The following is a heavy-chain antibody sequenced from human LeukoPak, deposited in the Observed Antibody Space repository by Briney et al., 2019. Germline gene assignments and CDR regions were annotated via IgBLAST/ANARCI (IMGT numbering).Heavy chain of an antibody. CDR3: ARSTNTAMVPGAFDY. CDR2: ISYSGST. J-gene: IGHJ4*02. CDR1: GGSISSSSYY. Sequence: SETLSLTCTVSGGSISSSSYYWGWFRQPPGKGLECIGSISYSGSTSYNPSLKSRVTISVDRSKNQFSLKLSSVTAADTAVYYCARSTNTAMVPGAFDYWGQGTLVTVSS. V-gene: IGHV4-39*07. D-gene: IGHD5-18*01.